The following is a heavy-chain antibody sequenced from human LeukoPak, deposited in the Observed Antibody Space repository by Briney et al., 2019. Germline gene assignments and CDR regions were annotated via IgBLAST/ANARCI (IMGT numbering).Heavy chain of an antibody. Sequence: ASVKVSCKASGYTFTSYAMHWVRQAPGQRLEWMGWINAGNGNTKYSQKFQGRVTITRDTSASTAYKELSSLRSEDTAVYYCARGDYGDYLAGYWGQGTLVTVSS. D-gene: IGHD4-17*01. CDR2: INAGNGNT. J-gene: IGHJ4*02. CDR1: GYTFTSYA. V-gene: IGHV1-3*01. CDR3: ARGDYGDYLAGY.